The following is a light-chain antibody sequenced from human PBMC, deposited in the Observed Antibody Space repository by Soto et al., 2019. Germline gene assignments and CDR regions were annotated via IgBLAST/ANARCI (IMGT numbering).Light chain of an antibody. CDR3: QQYKTYPFT. Sequence: DIQMSQSPSSLSASVGDRVTITCRANHGISTSLAWFQQKPGNAPKSLIYAASTLQTGVPSRFSGSGSGTDFIFTISSLQPEDLATYYCQQYKTYPFTFGGGTKVEIK. CDR2: AAS. J-gene: IGKJ4*01. V-gene: IGKV1-16*01. CDR1: HGISTS.